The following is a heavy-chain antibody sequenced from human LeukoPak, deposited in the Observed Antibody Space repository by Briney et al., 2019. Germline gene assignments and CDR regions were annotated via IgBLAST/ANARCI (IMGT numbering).Heavy chain of an antibody. CDR1: GFTFRSYS. CDR3: ARGTSGYSGYDPDY. J-gene: IGHJ4*02. CDR2: ISSSSSYI. Sequence: PGGSLRLSCAASGFTFRSYSMNWVRHAPGKGLEWVSSISSSSSYIYYADSVKGRFTISRDNAKNSLYLQMNSLRAEDTAVYYCARGTSGYSGYDPDYWGQGTLVTVSS. V-gene: IGHV3-21*01. D-gene: IGHD5-12*01.